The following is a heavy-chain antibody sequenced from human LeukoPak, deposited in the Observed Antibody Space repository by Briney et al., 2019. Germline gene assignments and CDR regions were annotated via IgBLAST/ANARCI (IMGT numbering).Heavy chain of an antibody. J-gene: IGHJ4*02. D-gene: IGHD2-2*01. CDR1: GFTFSSCS. CDR2: ISSSSSYI. V-gene: IGHV3-21*01. Sequence: GGSLRLSCAASGFTFSSCSMNWVRQAPGKGLEWVSSISSSSSYIYYADSVKGRFTISRDNAKNSLYLQMNSLRAEDTAVYYCARDNNYKYQPNDYWGQGTLVTVSS. CDR3: ARDNNYKYQPNDY.